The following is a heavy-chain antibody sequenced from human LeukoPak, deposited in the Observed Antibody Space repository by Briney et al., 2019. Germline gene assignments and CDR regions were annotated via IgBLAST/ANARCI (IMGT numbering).Heavy chain of an antibody. CDR3: ARLSTSWFFDY. V-gene: IGHV4-59*08. CDR2: IFYSGST. CDR1: GGSISSFY. Sequence: SETLSLTCTVSGGSISSFYWSWIRQPPGKGLEWIGYIFYSGSTNYNPSLKSRVTISVDTSKNQFSLKLSSVTAADTAVYYCARLSTSWFFDYWGQGTLVTASS. J-gene: IGHJ4*02. D-gene: IGHD6-13*01.